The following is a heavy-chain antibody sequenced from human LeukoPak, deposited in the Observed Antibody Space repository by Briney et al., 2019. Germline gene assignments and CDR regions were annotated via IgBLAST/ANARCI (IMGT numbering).Heavy chain of an antibody. D-gene: IGHD5-24*01. Sequence: GGSLRLSCVVSGFTFSSYDMSWVRQAPGKGLEWVSGISGSGGSTYYADSVKGRFTISRDNSKKTLYMQMNSLRAEETAVYYCAKGPDGYKGAMDAAFDIWGQGTMVTVSS. CDR2: ISGSGGST. CDR1: GFTFSSYD. V-gene: IGHV3-23*01. J-gene: IGHJ3*02. CDR3: AKGPDGYKGAMDAAFDI.